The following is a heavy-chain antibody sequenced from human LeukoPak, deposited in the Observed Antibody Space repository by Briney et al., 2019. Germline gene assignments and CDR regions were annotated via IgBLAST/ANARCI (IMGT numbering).Heavy chain of an antibody. CDR3: ASGGGYQLPDAFDI. Sequence: GGSLRLSCAASGFTFSSYGMNWVRQAPGKGLEWVALIWYDGSNKYYADSVKGRFTISRDNSKNTLYLQMNSLRAEDTAVYYCASGGGYQLPDAFDIWGQGTMVTVSS. CDR1: GFTFSSYG. J-gene: IGHJ3*02. CDR2: IWYDGSNK. D-gene: IGHD2-2*01. V-gene: IGHV3-33*01.